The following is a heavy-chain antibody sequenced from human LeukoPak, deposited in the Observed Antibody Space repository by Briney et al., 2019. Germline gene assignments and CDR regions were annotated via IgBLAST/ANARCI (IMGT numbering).Heavy chain of an antibody. J-gene: IGHJ3*02. D-gene: IGHD6-13*01. CDR3: ARDLYSSRTNDAFVI. CDR2: IYYSGST. CDR1: GGSIRSTSYY. V-gene: IGHV4-39*07. Sequence: SETLSLTCTVSGGSIRSTSYYWGWIRQPPGTGLEWIGSIYYSGSTYYNPSLKSRVTISVDTSKNQFSLKLSSVTAADTAVYYCARDLYSSRTNDAFVIWGQGTMVTASS.